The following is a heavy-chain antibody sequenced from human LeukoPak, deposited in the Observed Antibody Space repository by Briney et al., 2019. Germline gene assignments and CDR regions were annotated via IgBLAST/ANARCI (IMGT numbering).Heavy chain of an antibody. J-gene: IGHJ4*02. V-gene: IGHV3-7*05. Sequence: PGGSLRLSCAAPGFTFSRFWMSWIRQAPAKGLEWVANINPDGSEKYYVDSVKGRFTISRDNAENSLYLQMNSLRAEDTAVYYCAKRGYYYDSSGYYSRTYFDYWGQGTLVIVSS. CDR1: GFTFSRFW. CDR3: AKRGYYYDSSGYYSRTYFDY. D-gene: IGHD3-22*01. CDR2: INPDGSEK.